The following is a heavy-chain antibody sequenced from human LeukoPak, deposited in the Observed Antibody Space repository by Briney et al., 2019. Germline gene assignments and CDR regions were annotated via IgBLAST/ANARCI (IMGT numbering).Heavy chain of an antibody. CDR1: GYTFTKYA. D-gene: IGHD3-9*01. Sequence: GASVKVSCKASGYTFTKYAMNWVRQAPGQGLEWMGWINTNTGNPTYAQGFTGRFVFSLDTSVSTAYLQISSLKAEDTAVYYCARDHHYDILTGYYLSWFDPWGQGTLVTVSS. V-gene: IGHV7-4-1*02. J-gene: IGHJ5*02. CDR3: ARDHHYDILTGYYLSWFDP. CDR2: INTNTGNP.